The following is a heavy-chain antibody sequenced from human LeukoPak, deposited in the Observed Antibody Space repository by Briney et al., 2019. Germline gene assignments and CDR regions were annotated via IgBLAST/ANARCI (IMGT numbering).Heavy chain of an antibody. Sequence: GASVKVSCKASGGTFSSYAISWVRQAPGQGLEWMGRIIPILGIANYAQKFQGRVTNTADESTSTAYMELSSLRSEDTAVYYCARTPYSNYAAHFDYWGQGTLVTVSS. CDR3: ARTPYSNYAAHFDY. J-gene: IGHJ4*02. CDR2: IIPILGIA. CDR1: GGTFSSYA. D-gene: IGHD4-11*01. V-gene: IGHV1-69*04.